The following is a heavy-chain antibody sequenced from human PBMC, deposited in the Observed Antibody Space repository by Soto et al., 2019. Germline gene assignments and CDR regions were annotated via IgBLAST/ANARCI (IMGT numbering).Heavy chain of an antibody. V-gene: IGHV4-39*01. CDR1: GGSISSSSYY. Sequence: SETLSLTCTVSGGSISSSSYYWGWIRQPPGKGLEWIGSIYYSGSNYYNPSLKSRVTISVDTSKNQFSLKLSSVTAADTAVYYCARRYSSSWPTNYGMDVWGQGTTV. CDR3: ARRYSSSWPTNYGMDV. CDR2: IYYSGSN. J-gene: IGHJ6*02. D-gene: IGHD6-13*01.